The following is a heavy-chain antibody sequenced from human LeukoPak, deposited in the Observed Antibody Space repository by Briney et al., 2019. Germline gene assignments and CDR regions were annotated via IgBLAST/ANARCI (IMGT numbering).Heavy chain of an antibody. CDR3: ANQKLKTIIYYYGMDV. CDR1: GFTFSSYA. J-gene: IGHJ6*04. Sequence: GGSLRLSCAASGFTFSSYAMSWVRQAPGKGLEWVSAISGSGGSTYYADSVKGRFTISRDNSKNTLYLQTNSLRAEDTAVYYCANQKLKTIIYYYGMDVWGKGTTVTVSS. D-gene: IGHD5-12*01. CDR2: ISGSGGST. V-gene: IGHV3-23*01.